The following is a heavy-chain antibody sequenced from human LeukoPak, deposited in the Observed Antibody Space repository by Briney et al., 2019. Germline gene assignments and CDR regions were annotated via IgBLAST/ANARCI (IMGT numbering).Heavy chain of an antibody. J-gene: IGHJ6*03. CDR1: GGSFSGYY. V-gene: IGHV4-34*01. CDR2: INHSGST. Sequence: SETLSLTCAVYGGSFSGYYWSWIRQPPGKGLEWIGEINHSGSTNYNPSLKSRVTISVDTSKNQFSLKLSSVTAADTAVYYCARLATTAESYYYYMDVWGKGTTVTVSS. CDR3: ARLATTAESYYYYMDV. D-gene: IGHD1-26*01.